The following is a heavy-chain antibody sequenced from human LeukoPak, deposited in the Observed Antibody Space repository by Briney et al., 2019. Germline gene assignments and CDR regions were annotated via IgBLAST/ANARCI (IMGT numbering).Heavy chain of an antibody. J-gene: IGHJ4*02. V-gene: IGHV3-15*01. CDR1: GFTVNNKY. Sequence: GGSLRLSCAASGFTVNNKYMTWVRQAPGKGLEWVGRIKSKTDGGTTDYAAPVKGRFTISRDDSKNTLYLQMNSLKTEDTAVYYCTTEGEWELDYWGQGTLVTVSS. CDR2: IKSKTDGGTT. D-gene: IGHD1-26*01. CDR3: TTEGEWELDY.